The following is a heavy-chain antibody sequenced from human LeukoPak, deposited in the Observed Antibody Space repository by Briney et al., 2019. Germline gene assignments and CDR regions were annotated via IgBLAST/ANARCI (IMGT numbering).Heavy chain of an antibody. CDR3: ARGVPAADAFDI. CDR1: GGSISNYH. V-gene: IGHV4-4*07. Sequence: SETLSLTCTVSGGSISNYHWSWIRQPAGKGLEWIGRIYTSGTTNYNPSLKSRVTMSLETSKNQFSLKLNSVTAADTAVYYCARGVPAADAFDIWGQGTMVTVSS. CDR2: IYTSGTT. D-gene: IGHD2-2*01. J-gene: IGHJ3*02.